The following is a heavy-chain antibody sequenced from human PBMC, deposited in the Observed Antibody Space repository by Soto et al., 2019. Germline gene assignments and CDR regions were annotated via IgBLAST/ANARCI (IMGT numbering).Heavy chain of an antibody. D-gene: IGHD2-2*01. CDR2: ISYDGSNK. CDR1: GFTFSSYA. CDR3: ARALGYCSSTSCYGDFDI. J-gene: IGHJ3*02. Sequence: GGSLRLSCAASGFTFSSYAMHWVRQAPGKGLEWVAVISYDGSNKYYADSVKGRFTISRDNSKNTLYLQMNSLRAEDTAVYYCARALGYCSSTSCYGDFDIWGQGTMVTVSS. V-gene: IGHV3-30-3*01.